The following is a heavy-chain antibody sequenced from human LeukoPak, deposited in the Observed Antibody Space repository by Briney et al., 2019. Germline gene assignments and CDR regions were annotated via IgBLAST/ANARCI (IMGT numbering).Heavy chain of an antibody. V-gene: IGHV3-48*03. D-gene: IGHD3-9*01. CDR1: GFTFSSYE. CDR2: ISSSGSTI. CDR3: ARVDYDILTGYGPSGYFDY. J-gene: IGHJ4*02. Sequence: PGGSLRLSCAASGFTFSSYEMNWVRQAPGKGLEWVSYISSSGSTIYYADSVKGRFTISRDNAKNSLYLQMNSLRAEDTAVYYCARVDYDILTGYGPSGYFDYWGQGTLVTVSS.